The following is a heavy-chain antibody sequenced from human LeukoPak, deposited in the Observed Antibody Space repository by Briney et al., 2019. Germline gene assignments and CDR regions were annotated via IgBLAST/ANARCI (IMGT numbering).Heavy chain of an antibody. J-gene: IGHJ4*02. CDR3: AIAVAGRPFDFDY. Sequence: GASVKVSCKASGYSFTIYGISWVRQAPGQGLEWMGWISAYNGNTNYAQKLQGRVTMTTDTSTSTAYMELRSLRSEDTAVYYCAIAVAGRPFDFDYWGQGTLVTVSS. D-gene: IGHD6-19*01. CDR2: ISAYNGNT. CDR1: GYSFTIYG. V-gene: IGHV1-18*01.